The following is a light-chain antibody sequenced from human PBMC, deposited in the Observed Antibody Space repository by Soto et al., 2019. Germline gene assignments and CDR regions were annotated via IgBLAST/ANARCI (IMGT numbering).Light chain of an antibody. CDR2: AAY. CDR1: QGISSY. CDR3: QQLNSYPT. J-gene: IGKJ5*01. Sequence: DIQLTQSPSFLSASVGDRVTITCRASQGISSYLAWYQQKPGKAPKLLIYAAYTLQSGVPSRFSGSGSGTDFTLTISSLQPEDFATYCCQQLNSYPTFGQGTRLEIK. V-gene: IGKV1-9*01.